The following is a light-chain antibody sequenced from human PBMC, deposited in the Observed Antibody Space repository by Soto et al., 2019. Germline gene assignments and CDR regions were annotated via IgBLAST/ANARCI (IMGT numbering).Light chain of an antibody. V-gene: IGKV1-5*01. CDR1: QSISNW. CDR2: AAS. J-gene: IGKJ1*01. Sequence: DIQMTQSPSTLSASVGDRVTITCRASQSISNWLAWYQQKPGKAPQLLIYAASSLESGVPSRFSGTGSGTEFTLTISSLQPDDFGTYYCQQYNAYWTFGQGTKVDIK. CDR3: QQYNAYWT.